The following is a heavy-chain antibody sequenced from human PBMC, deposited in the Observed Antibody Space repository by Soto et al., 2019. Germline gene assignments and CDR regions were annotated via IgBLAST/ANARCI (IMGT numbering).Heavy chain of an antibody. J-gene: IGHJ6*02. CDR1: GFSFSSYA. CDR3: ARDPPRGIAAPGTWGSGMDV. V-gene: IGHV3-30-3*01. Sequence: QVQLVESGGGVVQPGRSLRLSCAASGFSFSSYALYWVRQAPGKGLEWVALISYNGIDEYYADSVKGRFTISRDSSTNTLPLQLNSLRGEDTAVYYCARDPPRGIAAPGTWGSGMDVWGQGTTVTVSS. D-gene: IGHD6-13*01. CDR2: ISYNGIDE.